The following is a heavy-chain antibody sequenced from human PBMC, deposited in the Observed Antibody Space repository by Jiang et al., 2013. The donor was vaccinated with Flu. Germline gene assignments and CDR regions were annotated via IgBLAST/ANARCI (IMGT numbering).Heavy chain of an antibody. CDR3: AHWVSGGDYFGS. CDR2: IYWDGDE. CDR1: GFSLTTRGVG. D-gene: IGHD6-19*01. Sequence: KPTQTLTLTCTFSGFSLTTRGVGVGWIRQPPGKALGWLALIYWDGDERYNPSLKGRLTVTKDTSKNQVVLKMTNMDPVDTATYYCAHWVSGGDYFGSWGQGTLVTVSS. J-gene: IGHJ4*02. V-gene: IGHV2-5*02.